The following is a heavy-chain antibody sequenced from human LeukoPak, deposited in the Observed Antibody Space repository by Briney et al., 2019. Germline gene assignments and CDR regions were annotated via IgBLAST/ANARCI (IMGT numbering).Heavy chain of an antibody. Sequence: GGSLRLSCAASGFTFSSYGMHWVRQAPGKGLEWVAVTWFGGSEKYYADSVKGRFTISRDDSKNTLYLQMSSLRPEDTAVYYCARGQPYGSSPPFDYWGQGTLVTVSS. CDR2: TWFGGSEK. J-gene: IGHJ4*02. V-gene: IGHV3-33*08. CDR1: GFTFSSYG. D-gene: IGHD2-15*01. CDR3: ARGQPYGSSPPFDY.